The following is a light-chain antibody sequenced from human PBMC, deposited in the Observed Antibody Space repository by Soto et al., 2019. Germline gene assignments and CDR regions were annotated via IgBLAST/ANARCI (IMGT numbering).Light chain of an antibody. Sequence: IQLTQSPSFLSASVADRVTITYRASHGISSYFAWYQQKQGKAPKLLIYAGSTLQSGVPSRFSGSGSGTDFTLTISCLQYEDFATEYCRQYYSYPRTFGQGTKVDIK. CDR1: HGISSY. V-gene: IGKV1-9*01. CDR3: RQYYSYPRT. CDR2: AGS. J-gene: IGKJ1*01.